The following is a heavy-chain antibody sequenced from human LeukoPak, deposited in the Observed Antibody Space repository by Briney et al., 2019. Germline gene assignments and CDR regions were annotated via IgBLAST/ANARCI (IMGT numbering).Heavy chain of an antibody. J-gene: IGHJ4*02. CDR3: ASTSGWYEPIDY. Sequence: GGSLRLSCAASGFTVSSNNMSWVRQAPGKGLESVSVMYNRGSPYYADSVKGRFTISRDNSKNTLYLQMNSLRAEDTAVYYCASTSGWYEPIDYWGQGTLVTVSS. CDR1: GFTVSSNN. V-gene: IGHV3-66*01. CDR2: MYNRGSP. D-gene: IGHD6-19*01.